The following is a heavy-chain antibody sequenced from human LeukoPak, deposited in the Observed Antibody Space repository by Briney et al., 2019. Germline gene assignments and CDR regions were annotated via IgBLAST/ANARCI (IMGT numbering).Heavy chain of an antibody. Sequence: KSGESLKISSKGSGYSFTNYWIGGGRPMPGKGLACVGIIYPGDSDTKYSPSFQGQVTISADKSNSTAYLQSSSLKASDAAIYYCSRHGVVGAPYYFDYWGQGTLVTVSS. CDR2: IYPGDSDT. CDR1: GYSFTNYW. D-gene: IGHD1-26*01. CDR3: SRHGVVGAPYYFDY. V-gene: IGHV5-51*01. J-gene: IGHJ4*02.